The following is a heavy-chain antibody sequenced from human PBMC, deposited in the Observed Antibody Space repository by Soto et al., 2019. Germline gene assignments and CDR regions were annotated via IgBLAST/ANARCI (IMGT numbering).Heavy chain of an antibody. J-gene: IGHJ4*02. CDR2: IFPGDADT. D-gene: IGHD5-18*01. CDR3: ARRYTNSLAGFGY. Sequence: PGESLKISCKASGYSFNTYWIGWVRQMPGKGLEWMGIIFPGDADTRYSPSFQGQVTISADKSASTAYLQWSSLKASDTARYYCARRYTNSLAGFGYWGQGTLVTVSS. V-gene: IGHV5-51*01. CDR1: GYSFNTYW.